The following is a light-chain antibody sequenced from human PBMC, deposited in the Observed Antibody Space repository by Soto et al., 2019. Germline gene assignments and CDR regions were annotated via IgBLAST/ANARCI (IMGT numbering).Light chain of an antibody. Sequence: QSVLTQPPSASGTPGQRVTISCSGSSSNIGGNPVNWFQQLPGTAPKLLIYTNDQRPSEVPDRFSGSKSGTSGSLAISGLQSEDEADYYCAAWDDSLNALVFGGGTKVTVL. CDR1: SSNIGGNP. CDR3: AAWDDSLNALV. J-gene: IGLJ3*02. V-gene: IGLV1-44*01. CDR2: TND.